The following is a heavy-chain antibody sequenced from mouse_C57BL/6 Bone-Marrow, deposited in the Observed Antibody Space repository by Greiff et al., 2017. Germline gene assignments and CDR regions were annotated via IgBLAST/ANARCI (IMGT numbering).Heavy chain of an antibody. CDR3: TAELPYCDV. CDR1: GFNIKDDY. D-gene: IGHD1-1*01. CDR2: IDPENGDT. Sequence: EVHLVESGAELVRPGASVKLSCTASGFNIKDDYMHWVKQRPEQGLEWIGWIDPENGDTEYASKFQGKATITADTSSNTAYLQLSSRTYEDTAVYYCTAELPYCDVWGTGTTVTVSS. V-gene: IGHV14-4*01. J-gene: IGHJ1*03.